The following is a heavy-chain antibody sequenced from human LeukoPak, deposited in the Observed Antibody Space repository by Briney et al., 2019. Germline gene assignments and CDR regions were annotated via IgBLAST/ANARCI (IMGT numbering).Heavy chain of an antibody. D-gene: IGHD5-18*01. J-gene: IGHJ4*02. CDR3: ARDRDWAGYTYGFYY. V-gene: IGHV1-46*01. Sequence: GASVKVSCKASGYTFTSYYMHWVRQAPGQGLEWMGIINPSGGSTSYAQKFQGRVTMTRDTSTSTVYMELSSLGSEDTAVYYCARDRDWAGYTYGFYYWGQGTLVTVSS. CDR2: INPSGGST. CDR1: GYTFTSYY.